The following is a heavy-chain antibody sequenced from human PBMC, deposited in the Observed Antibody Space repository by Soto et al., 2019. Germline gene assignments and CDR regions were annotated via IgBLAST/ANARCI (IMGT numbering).Heavy chain of an antibody. D-gene: IGHD5-12*01. V-gene: IGHV4-31*03. Sequence: PSETLSLTCTVSGGSISSGGYYWSWIRQHPGKGLEWIGYIYYSGSTYYNPSLKSRVTISVDTSKNQFSLKLSSVTAADTAVYYCARDCGYSGYDNYFDYWGQGTLVTVSS. CDR2: IYYSGST. CDR1: GGSISSGGYY. J-gene: IGHJ4*02. CDR3: ARDCGYSGYDNYFDY.